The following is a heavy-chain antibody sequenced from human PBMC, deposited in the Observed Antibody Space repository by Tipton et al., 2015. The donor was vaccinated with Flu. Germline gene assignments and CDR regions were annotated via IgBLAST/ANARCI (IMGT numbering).Heavy chain of an antibody. V-gene: IGHV4-38-2*01. CDR3: AIRQQGTHYFDY. Sequence: TLSLTCSVSGDSIGGAYYWGWIWQPPGKGLEWIGNSHHTGSTYRNPSLKSRVIISVDRSKNQFSLKLTSVTAADTAVYYCAIRQQGTHYFDYWGQGTLVTVSS. CDR2: SHHTGST. J-gene: IGHJ4*02. D-gene: IGHD6-13*01. CDR1: GDSIGGAYY.